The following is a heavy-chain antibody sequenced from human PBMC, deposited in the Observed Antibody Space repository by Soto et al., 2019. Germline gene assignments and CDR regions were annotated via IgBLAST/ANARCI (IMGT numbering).Heavy chain of an antibody. J-gene: IGHJ6*02. Sequence: ASVKVSCKASGYTFTSYGISWVRQAPGQGLEWMGWISAYNGNTNYAQKLQGRVTMTTDTSTSTAYMELRSLRSDDTAVYYCAREKGYCSSTSCYYYGMDVWGQGTTVTVSS. CDR3: AREKGYCSSTSCYYYGMDV. V-gene: IGHV1-18*01. CDR2: ISAYNGNT. D-gene: IGHD2-2*01. CDR1: GYTFTSYG.